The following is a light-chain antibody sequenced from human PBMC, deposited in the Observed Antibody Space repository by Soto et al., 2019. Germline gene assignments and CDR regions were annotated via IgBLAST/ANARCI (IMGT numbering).Light chain of an antibody. CDR2: RNN. CDR1: GSNIGSNT. CDR3: AAWDDSLSSYV. V-gene: IGLV1-44*01. Sequence: QSVLTQPLSASGTPGQRVTISCSGSGSNIGSNTVNWYQQLPGTAPKPVIYRNNQRRSGVPDRFSGSKSGTSASLVISGLQSEDEADYYCAAWDDSLSSYVFGAGTKVTVL. J-gene: IGLJ1*01.